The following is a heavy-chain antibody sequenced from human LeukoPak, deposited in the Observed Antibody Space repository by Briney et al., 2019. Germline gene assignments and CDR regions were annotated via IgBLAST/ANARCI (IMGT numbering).Heavy chain of an antibody. CDR3: AKDISPFHYYDSSGYFYSGFDY. D-gene: IGHD3-22*01. Sequence: GGSLRLSCAASGFTFDDYAMHWVRQAPGKGLEWVSLISGDGGSTYYADSVKGRFTISRDKSKNSLYLQMNSLRTEDTALYYCAKDISPFHYYDSSGYFYSGFDYWGQGTLVTVSS. V-gene: IGHV3-43*02. CDR1: GFTFDDYA. J-gene: IGHJ4*02. CDR2: ISGDGGST.